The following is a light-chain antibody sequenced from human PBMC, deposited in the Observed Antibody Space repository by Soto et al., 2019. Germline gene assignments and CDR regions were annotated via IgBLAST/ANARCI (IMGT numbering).Light chain of an antibody. J-gene: IGLJ2*01. Sequence: QPVLTQSPSASASLGASVKLTCTLSSGHSSYAIAWHQQQPEKGPRYLMKLNSDGSHSKGDGIPDRFSGSSSGAERYLTISSLQSEDEADYYCRTWGTVVFGGGTKLTVL. V-gene: IGLV4-69*01. CDR3: RTWGTVV. CDR1: SGHSSYA. CDR2: LNSDGSH.